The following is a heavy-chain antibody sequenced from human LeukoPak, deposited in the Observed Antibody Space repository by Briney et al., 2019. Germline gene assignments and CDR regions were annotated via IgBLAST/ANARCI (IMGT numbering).Heavy chain of an antibody. D-gene: IGHD3-10*01. J-gene: IGHJ5*02. CDR2: IYPSGST. CDR1: GYSISRGYY. V-gene: IGHV4-38-2*01. Sequence: SETLSLTCAVSGYSISRGYYWGWTRPPAGKGMEWSGNIYPSGSTYYNPSLNSRVTISVDTSNTHFSLNLSSVTAADTAVYYCYGSGSYFECFDPWGQGTLVTVSS. CDR3: YGSGSYFECFDP.